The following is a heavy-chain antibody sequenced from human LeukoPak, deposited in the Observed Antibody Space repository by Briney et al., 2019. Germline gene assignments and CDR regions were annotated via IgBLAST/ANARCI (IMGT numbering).Heavy chain of an antibody. CDR1: GGSFSGYY. CDR3: ARRRGWYYFDY. CDR2: INHSGST. V-gene: IGHV4-34*01. D-gene: IGHD6-19*01. J-gene: IGHJ4*02. Sequence: LETLSLTCAVYGGSFSGYYWSWIRQPPGKGLEWIGEINHSGSTNYNPSLKSRVTISVDTSKNQFSLKLSSVTAADTAVYYCARRRGWYYFDYWGQGTLVTVSS.